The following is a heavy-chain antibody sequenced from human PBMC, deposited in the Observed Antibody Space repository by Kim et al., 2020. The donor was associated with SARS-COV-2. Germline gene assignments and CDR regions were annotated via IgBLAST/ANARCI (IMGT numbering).Heavy chain of an antibody. CDR2: IWYDGSNK. CDR3: ARDGGDVTTVTEIDY. V-gene: IGHV3-33*01. D-gene: IGHD4-17*01. J-gene: IGHJ4*02. CDR1: GFTFSSYG. Sequence: GGSLRLSCAASGFTFSSYGMHWVRQAPGKGLEWVAVIWYDGSNKYYVDSVKGRFTISRDNSKNTLYLQMNSLRAEDTAVYYCARDGGDVTTVTEIDYWGQGTLVTVSS.